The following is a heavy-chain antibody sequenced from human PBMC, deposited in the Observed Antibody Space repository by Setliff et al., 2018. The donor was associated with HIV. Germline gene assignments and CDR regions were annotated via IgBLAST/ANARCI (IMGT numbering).Heavy chain of an antibody. Sequence: SETLSLTCTVSGGSISRSDYYWGWIRQPPGKGLEWIGSFYDGGSTYYNPSLKSRVTISVVTSKNQFSLNLSSLTAADTAVYYCARMDPRLTYNDYWGQGTLVTVSS. CDR1: GGSISRSDYY. CDR3: ARMDPRLTYNDY. V-gene: IGHV4-39*01. J-gene: IGHJ4*02. D-gene: IGHD1-1*01. CDR2: FYDGGST.